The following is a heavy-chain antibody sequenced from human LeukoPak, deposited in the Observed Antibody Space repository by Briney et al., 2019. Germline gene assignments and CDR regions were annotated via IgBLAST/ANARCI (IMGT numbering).Heavy chain of an antibody. V-gene: IGHV3-23*01. Sequence: GGSLRVSCAASGFTFSNYAMSWVRQAPGKGLEWVSAISGSGGSTYYADSVKGRFTISRDNSKNTLYLQMNSLRAEDTAVYYCAKSWGYYDSSGYLYWGQGTLVTVSS. D-gene: IGHD3-22*01. CDR1: GFTFSNYA. CDR3: AKSWGYYDSSGYLY. J-gene: IGHJ4*02. CDR2: ISGSGGST.